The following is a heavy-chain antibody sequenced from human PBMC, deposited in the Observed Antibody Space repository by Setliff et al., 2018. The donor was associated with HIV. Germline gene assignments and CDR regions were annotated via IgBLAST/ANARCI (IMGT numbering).Heavy chain of an antibody. CDR3: ARSQGDYSGSGQDYNAISAFDK. CDR1: GDTFSNYG. Sequence: ASVKVSCKASGDTFSNYGLNWARQAPGQGPEWMGGVIPILDITNYAQNFWGRLTISADESTSTTYMELKNLRSEDTAVYYCARSQGDYSGSGQDYNAISAFDKWGQGTLVTVSS. J-gene: IGHJ4*02. CDR2: VIPILDIT. D-gene: IGHD3-10*01. V-gene: IGHV1-69*10.